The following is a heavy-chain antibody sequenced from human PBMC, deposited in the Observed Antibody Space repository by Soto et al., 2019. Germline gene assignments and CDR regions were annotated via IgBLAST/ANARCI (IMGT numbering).Heavy chain of an antibody. CDR3: TRVDCSCGSCYLAEYFQH. CDR2: IRSKAYGGTT. V-gene: IGHV3-49*03. CDR1: GFTFGDYA. Sequence: PGGSLRLSCTASGFTFGDYAMSWFRQAPGKGLEWVGFIRSKAYGGTTEYAASVKGRFTISRDDSKSIAYLQMNSLKTEDTAVYYCTRVDCSCGSCYLAEYFQHWGQGTLVTVSS. D-gene: IGHD2-15*01. J-gene: IGHJ1*01.